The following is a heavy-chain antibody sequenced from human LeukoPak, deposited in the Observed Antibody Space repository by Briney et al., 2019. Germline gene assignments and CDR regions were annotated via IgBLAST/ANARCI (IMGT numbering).Heavy chain of an antibody. V-gene: IGHV3-15*07. CDR2: IKSNTDGGTT. Sequence: GGSLRLSCAASGFTFNDAWMNWVRQAPGKGLEWVGRIKSNTDGGTTDYAAPVKGRFTISRDDSYNTLYLQMNSLRAEDTAVYYCAKASSGWYLKSLDYWGQGTLVTVSS. D-gene: IGHD6-19*01. J-gene: IGHJ4*02. CDR1: GFTFNDAW. CDR3: AKASSGWYLKSLDY.